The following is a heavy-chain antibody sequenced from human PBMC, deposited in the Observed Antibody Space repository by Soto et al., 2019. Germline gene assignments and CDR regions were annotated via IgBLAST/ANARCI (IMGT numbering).Heavy chain of an antibody. CDR2: ISWDGGIT. D-gene: IGHD3-9*01. CDR3: AKDSYDILTGQKRYFDS. V-gene: IGHV3-43*01. Sequence: EVQLVESGGGLVQPGGSLRLSCAASGFTFNAYTMHWVRQAPGKGLEWVSLISWDGGITYYGDSVKGRFTVSRDNSDNSLYLQMTSLRSDDTAFYYCAKDSYDILTGQKRYFDSWGQGTLVTVSS. CDR1: GFTFNAYT. J-gene: IGHJ4*02.